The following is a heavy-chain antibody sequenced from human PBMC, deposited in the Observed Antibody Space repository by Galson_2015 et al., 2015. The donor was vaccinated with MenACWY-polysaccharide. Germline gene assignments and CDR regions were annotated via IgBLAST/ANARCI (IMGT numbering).Heavy chain of an antibody. CDR2: ISGTGDSI. J-gene: IGHJ4*02. V-gene: IGHV3-23*01. CDR1: GFTFRSNA. Sequence: SLRLSCATSGFTFRSNAMRWVRQAPGKGLEWVSAISGTGDSIRYADSVKGRFTISRDASKTTLYLQMSSLRAEDTALYYCAISRGFSSGWKYFDYWGQGTLVTVSA. D-gene: IGHD6-19*01. CDR3: AISRGFSSGWKYFDY.